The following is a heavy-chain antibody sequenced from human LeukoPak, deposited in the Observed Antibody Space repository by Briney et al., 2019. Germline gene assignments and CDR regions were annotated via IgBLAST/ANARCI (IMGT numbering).Heavy chain of an antibody. V-gene: IGHV4-4*02. CDR2: VYHSGST. D-gene: IGHD6-13*01. CDR3: AGGDYSSSFDL. CDR1: GGSISSSNW. J-gene: IGHJ3*01. Sequence: SETLSLTCVVSGGSISSSNWWTRVRQPPGKGLEWIGEVYHSGSTNNNPSLKSRVTISIDKSKHQFSLKLTSVTAADTAVYYCAGGDYSSSFDLWGQGTMVTVSS.